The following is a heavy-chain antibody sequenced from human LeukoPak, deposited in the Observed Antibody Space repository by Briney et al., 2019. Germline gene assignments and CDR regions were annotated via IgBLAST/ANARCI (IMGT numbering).Heavy chain of an antibody. Sequence: KPSETLSLTCAVYGGSFSGYYWSWIRQPPGKGLEWIGYIYYDGSTNYNPSLRGRVTISVDTPKNQFSLKLSSVTAAETAVYYCAREGRYRYGYNEYHLYMDIWGKGTTVTVSS. CDR1: GGSFSGYY. CDR2: IYYDGST. V-gene: IGHV4-59*12. J-gene: IGHJ6*03. CDR3: AREGRYRYGYNEYHLYMDI. D-gene: IGHD5-18*01.